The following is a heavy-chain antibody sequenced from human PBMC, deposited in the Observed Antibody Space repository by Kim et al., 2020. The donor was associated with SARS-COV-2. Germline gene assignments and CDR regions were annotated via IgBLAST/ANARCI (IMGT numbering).Heavy chain of an antibody. Sequence: NPALKGRVTTSVDTSKNQFSLKLSSVTAADTAVYYCARGLRFLEWHGMDVWGQGTTVTVSS. CDR3: ARGLRFLEWHGMDV. D-gene: IGHD3-3*01. V-gene: IGHV4-59*09. J-gene: IGHJ6*02.